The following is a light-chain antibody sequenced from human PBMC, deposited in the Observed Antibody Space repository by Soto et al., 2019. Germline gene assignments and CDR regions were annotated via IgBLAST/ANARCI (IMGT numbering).Light chain of an antibody. V-gene: IGKV1-39*01. J-gene: IGKJ5*01. Sequence: DIQMTQSPSSLSASVGDRVTITCRASETIISYLNWYQQKPGKAPKLLIYAASSLQSGVPSRFSGSGSGPDFTLTISSLQPEDCATYYCQQSYSTPITFGQGTRLEIK. CDR1: ETIISY. CDR3: QQSYSTPIT. CDR2: AAS.